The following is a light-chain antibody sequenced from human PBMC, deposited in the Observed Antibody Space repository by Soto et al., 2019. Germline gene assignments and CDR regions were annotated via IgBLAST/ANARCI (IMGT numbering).Light chain of an antibody. CDR1: QSLVFRDGNTY. V-gene: IGKV2-30*01. CDR2: KVS. CDR3: MQAAHWPRT. Sequence: DVVMAQSPLSLPVALGQPASISCRSNQSLVFRDGNTYLNWFHQRPGQSPRRLIYKVSYRDSGVPDRFSGSGSGTYFTLTISRVEAEDVGIYYCMQAAHWPRTFGQGTRVEIK. J-gene: IGKJ1*01.